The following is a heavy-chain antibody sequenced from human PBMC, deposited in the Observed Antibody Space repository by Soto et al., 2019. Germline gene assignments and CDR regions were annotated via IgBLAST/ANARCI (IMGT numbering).Heavy chain of an antibody. CDR3: ARDMVYYDILTGYYTNWFDP. Sequence: SETLSLTCAVYGGSFSGYYWSWIRQPPGKGLEWIGYIYYSGSTNYNPSLKSRVTISVDTSKNQFSLKLSSVTAADTAVYYCARDMVYYDILTGYYTNWFDPWGQGTLVTVSS. D-gene: IGHD3-9*01. CDR2: IYYSGST. J-gene: IGHJ5*02. CDR1: GGSFSGYY. V-gene: IGHV4-59*01.